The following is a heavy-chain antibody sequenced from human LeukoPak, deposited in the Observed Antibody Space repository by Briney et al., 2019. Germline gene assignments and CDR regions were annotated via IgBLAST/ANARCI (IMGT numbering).Heavy chain of an antibody. CDR1: GGSFSDYY. Sequence: SETLSLTCAVYGGSFSDYYWSWIRQPPGKGLEWIGEINHSGSTNYNPSLKSRVAISVDTSKNQFSLKLSSVTAADTAVYYCAREGDSSSSALGWFDPWGQGTLVTVSS. D-gene: IGHD6-6*01. J-gene: IGHJ5*02. CDR2: INHSGST. V-gene: IGHV4-34*01. CDR3: AREGDSSSSALGWFDP.